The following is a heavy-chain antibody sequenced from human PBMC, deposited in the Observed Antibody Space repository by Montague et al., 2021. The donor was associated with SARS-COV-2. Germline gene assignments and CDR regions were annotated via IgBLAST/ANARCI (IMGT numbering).Heavy chain of an antibody. Sequence: SETLSLTCTVSGGSISSSNYYGVWIRQPPGKGLEWIGTIFYSGSTYYNPSLKSRVTISIDTSKNQFSLKPNSVTAADTAVYYCASRRYSASGSRWYLDLWGRGTLVTVSS. J-gene: IGHJ2*01. V-gene: IGHV4-39*07. CDR3: ASRRYSASGSRWYLDL. CDR1: GGSISSSNYY. D-gene: IGHD3-10*01. CDR2: IFYSGST.